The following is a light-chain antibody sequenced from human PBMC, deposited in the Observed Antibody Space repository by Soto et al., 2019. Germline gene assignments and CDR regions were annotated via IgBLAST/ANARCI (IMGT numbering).Light chain of an antibody. CDR1: SSDVGSSNC. Sequence: QSALTQPPSVSGSPGQSVAISCTGTSSDVGSSNCVSWYQQPPGTAPKLMIYDVSNRPSGVPDRFSGSKSGNTASLTISGLQAEDEADYYCSSYTSSSTDVFGTGTKVTVL. CDR3: SSYTSSSTDV. J-gene: IGLJ1*01. V-gene: IGLV2-18*02. CDR2: DVS.